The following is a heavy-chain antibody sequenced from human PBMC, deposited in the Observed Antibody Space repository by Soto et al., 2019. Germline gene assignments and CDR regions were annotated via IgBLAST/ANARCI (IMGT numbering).Heavy chain of an antibody. V-gene: IGHV4-4*07. J-gene: IGHJ4*02. CDR3: ARDRIIGTSYSDY. D-gene: IGHD1-7*01. CDR2: IHSSGTT. Sequence: ETLSLTCTVSSGSINSFYWSWIRQPAGKGLEWIGRIHSSGTTNYNPSLKSRVTMSVDTSKNQFSLKLTSVTAADTAVYYCARDRIIGTSYSDYWGQGILVTVSS. CDR1: SGSINSFY.